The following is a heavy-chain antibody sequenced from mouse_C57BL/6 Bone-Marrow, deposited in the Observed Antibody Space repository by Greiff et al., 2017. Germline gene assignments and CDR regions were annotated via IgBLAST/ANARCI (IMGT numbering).Heavy chain of an antibody. D-gene: IGHD1-1*01. V-gene: IGHV1-50*01. J-gene: IGHJ2*01. CDR3: ARPYYGSSYFDY. CDR1: GYTFTSYW. Sequence: QVQLQQPGAELVKPGASVKLSCKASGYTFTSYWMQWVKQRPGQGLEWIGEIDPSDSYTNYNQKFKGKATLTLDTSSSPAYMQLSSLTSEDSAVYYGARPYYGSSYFDYWGQGTTLTVSS. CDR2: IDPSDSYT.